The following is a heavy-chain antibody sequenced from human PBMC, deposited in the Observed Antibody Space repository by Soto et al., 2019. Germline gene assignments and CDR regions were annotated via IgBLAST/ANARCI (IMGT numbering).Heavy chain of an antibody. CDR2: ISGSGGST. J-gene: IGHJ4*02. Sequence: LRLSCAASGFTFSSYAMSWVRQAPGKGLEWVSAISGSGGSTYYADSVKGRFTISRDNSKNTLYLQMNSLRAEDTAVYYCAKPYSSGWSAPFDYWGQGTLVTVSS. D-gene: IGHD6-19*01. CDR3: AKPYSSGWSAPFDY. CDR1: GFTFSSYA. V-gene: IGHV3-23*01.